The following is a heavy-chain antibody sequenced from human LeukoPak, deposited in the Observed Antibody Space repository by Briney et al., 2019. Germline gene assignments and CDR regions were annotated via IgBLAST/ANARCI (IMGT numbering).Heavy chain of an antibody. Sequence: ASVKVSCKASGYTFTSYGISWVRQAPGQGLEWMGWISAYNGNTNYAQKLQGRVTMTTDTSTSTAYMELRSLRSDDTAVYYCERGGSYYYYYYYMDVWGKGTTVTVSS. D-gene: IGHD1-26*01. CDR1: GYTFTSYG. J-gene: IGHJ6*03. CDR2: ISAYNGNT. V-gene: IGHV1-18*01. CDR3: ERGGSYYYYYYYMDV.